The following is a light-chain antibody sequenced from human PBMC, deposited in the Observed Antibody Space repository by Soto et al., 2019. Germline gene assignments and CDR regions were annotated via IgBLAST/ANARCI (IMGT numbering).Light chain of an antibody. CDR3: QQRSNCPPV. CDR2: DAS. CDR1: QSFSSN. Sequence: ETVLTQSPGTLSLSPGERATLSCRASQSFSSNLAWYQQKPGQAPRLLIYDASNRATGIPARFSGSGSGTDFTLTISSLEPEDFAVYYCQQRSNCPPVFGGGTKVDI. J-gene: IGKJ4*01. V-gene: IGKV3-11*01.